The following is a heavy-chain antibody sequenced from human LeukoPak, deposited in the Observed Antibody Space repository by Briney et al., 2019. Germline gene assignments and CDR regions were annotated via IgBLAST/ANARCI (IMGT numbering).Heavy chain of an antibody. D-gene: IGHD3-10*01. CDR2: IFGAGKNTT. V-gene: IGHV3-23*03. Sequence: GGSLRLSCAASGFSFSSYAMNWVRQAPGKGLEWVSIIFGAGKNTTYYADSVKGRFTVSRDNSKNTLYLQMTSLRPEDTAIYYCAKRNTVVRGCASFSYWGQGILVAVSS. J-gene: IGHJ4*02. CDR1: GFSFSSYA. CDR3: AKRNTVVRGCASFSY.